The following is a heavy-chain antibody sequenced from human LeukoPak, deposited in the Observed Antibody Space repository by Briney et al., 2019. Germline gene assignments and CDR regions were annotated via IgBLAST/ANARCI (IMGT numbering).Heavy chain of an antibody. V-gene: IGHV1-8*01. CDR3: ARGIRGRRTFDY. J-gene: IGHJ4*02. Sequence: GASVKVSCKASAYTFTSYDINWVRQATGQGLEWMGWMNPNSGNTGYEQKFQGRVTMTRNTSISTAYMELSSLRSEDTAVYYCARGIRGRRTFDYWGQGTLVTVSS. CDR2: MNPNSGNT. D-gene: IGHD3-16*01. CDR1: AYTFTSYD.